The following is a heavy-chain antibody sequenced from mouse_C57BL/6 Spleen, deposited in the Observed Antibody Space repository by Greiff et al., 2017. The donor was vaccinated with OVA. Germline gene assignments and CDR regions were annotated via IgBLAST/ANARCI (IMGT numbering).Heavy chain of an antibody. J-gene: IGHJ2*01. Sequence: QVQLQQSGAELVRPGASVTLSCKASGYTFTDYEMHWVKQTPVHGLEWIGAIDPETGGTAYNQKFKGKAILTADKSSSTAYMELRSLTSEDSAVYYCTRQTITTVVYCGYWGQGTTLTVSS. V-gene: IGHV1-15*01. CDR2: IDPETGGT. D-gene: IGHD1-1*01. CDR3: TRQTITTVVYCGY. CDR1: GYTFTDYE.